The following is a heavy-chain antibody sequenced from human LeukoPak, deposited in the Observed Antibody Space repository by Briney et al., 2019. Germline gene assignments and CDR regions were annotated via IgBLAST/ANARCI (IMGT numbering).Heavy chain of an antibody. J-gene: IGHJ4*02. V-gene: IGHV4-39*01. CDR2: IYYSGST. CDR1: GGSISSSSYY. D-gene: IGHD5-12*01. Sequence: SETLSLTCTVSGGSISSSSYYWGWIRQPPGKGLEWIGSIYYSGSTYYNPSLKSRVTISVDTSKNQFSLKLSSVTAADTAVYYCARHVRGGYDLFGHYPYFDYWGQGTLVTVSS. CDR3: ARHVRGGYDLFGHYPYFDY.